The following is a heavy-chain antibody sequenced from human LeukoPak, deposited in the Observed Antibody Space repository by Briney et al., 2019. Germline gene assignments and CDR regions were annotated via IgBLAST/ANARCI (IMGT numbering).Heavy chain of an antibody. J-gene: IGHJ4*02. CDR2: IYSGGTI. V-gene: IGHV3-53*01. CDR1: GFTVSSNY. Sequence: GGSLRLSCAASGFTVSSNYMSWVRQAPGKGLGFVSVIYSGGTIFYADSVKGRFTISRDNSKNTPYLQMNSLRAEDTAVYYCAKSEVSSGTDYWGQGTLVTVSS. D-gene: IGHD3-22*01. CDR3: AKSEVSSGTDY.